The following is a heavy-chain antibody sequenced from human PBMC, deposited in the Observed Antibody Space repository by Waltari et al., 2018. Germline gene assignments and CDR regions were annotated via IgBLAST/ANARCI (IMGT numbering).Heavy chain of an antibody. V-gene: IGHV3-11*06. CDR2: ISSNSRYT. Sequence: QVQLVESGGALVRPGGSLRRPCAPSGFPFPAHYMSCFRQAPGKGLEWGSFISSNSRYTNDADSVKGRFVISRDNTKNSLYLQMNSLRADDTAVYYCARGRDDYNPQPFDYWGPGTLVTVSP. CDR3: ARGRDDYNPQPFDY. D-gene: IGHD4-4*01. J-gene: IGHJ4*02. CDR1: GFPFPAHY.